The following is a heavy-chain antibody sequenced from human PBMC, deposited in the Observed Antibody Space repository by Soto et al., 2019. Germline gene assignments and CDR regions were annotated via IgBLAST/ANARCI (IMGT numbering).Heavy chain of an antibody. J-gene: IGHJ6*02. CDR2: ISTYNGDT. D-gene: IGHD5-12*01. V-gene: IGHV1-18*01. Sequence: PSVKVSCKASGYTFTRSGISWVRQAPGQGLEWMGWISTYNGDTNYAQTFQGRVTMTTDTSTSTVHMEVRSLRSDDTAVYYCAREGVAPYYYYGMDVWGQGTPVTFSS. CDR1: GYTFTRSG. CDR3: AREGVAPYYYYGMDV.